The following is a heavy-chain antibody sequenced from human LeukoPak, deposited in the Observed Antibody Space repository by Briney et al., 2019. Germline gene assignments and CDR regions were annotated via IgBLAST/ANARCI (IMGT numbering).Heavy chain of an antibody. V-gene: IGHV4-39*01. CDR2: IYYSGST. D-gene: IGHD3-9*01. Sequence: SETLSLTCTVSGGSISSSSYYWGWIRQPPGQGLEWIGSIYYSGSTYYSPSLKSRVTISVDTSKNQFSLRLSSVTAADTAVYYCARDEYYDILTGYYLDYWGQGTLVTVSS. J-gene: IGHJ4*01. CDR3: ARDEYYDILTGYYLDY. CDR1: GGSISSSSYY.